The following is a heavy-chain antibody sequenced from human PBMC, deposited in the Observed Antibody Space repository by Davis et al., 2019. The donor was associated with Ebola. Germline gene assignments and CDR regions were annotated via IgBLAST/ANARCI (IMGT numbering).Heavy chain of an antibody. CDR2: IRSKANSYAT. D-gene: IGHD2-21*02. V-gene: IGHV3-73*01. CDR3: TGNCGGDCYSWP. Sequence: GGSLRLSCAASGFTFSGSAMHWVRQASGKGLEWVGRIRSKANSYATTYAASVKGRFTISRDDSKNTAYLQMNSLKTEDTAVYYCTGNCGGDCYSWPWGQGTLVTVSS. J-gene: IGHJ5*02. CDR1: GFTFSGSA.